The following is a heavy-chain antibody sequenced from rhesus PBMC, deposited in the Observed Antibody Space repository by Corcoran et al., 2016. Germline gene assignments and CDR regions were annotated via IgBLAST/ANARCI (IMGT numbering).Heavy chain of an antibody. V-gene: IGHV4-99*01. CDR1: GYSISSGYY. CDR3: ARSGREYCTGSGCYGLFDY. D-gene: IGHD2-21*01. CDR2: IGGSSGST. J-gene: IGHJ4*01. Sequence: QVQLQESGPGLVKPSETLSLTCAVSGYSISSGYYWGWIRQPPGKGLEWIGYIGGSSGSTYYNPSLTSRVTISKDTSKNQFSLKLSSVTAADTAVYYCARSGREYCTGSGCYGLFDYWGQGVLVTVSS.